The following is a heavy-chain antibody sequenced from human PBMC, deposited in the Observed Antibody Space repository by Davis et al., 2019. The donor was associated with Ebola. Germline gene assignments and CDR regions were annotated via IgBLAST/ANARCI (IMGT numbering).Heavy chain of an antibody. D-gene: IGHD5-12*01. Sequence: SVKVSCKASGGTFSSYALSWVRQAPGQGLEWMGGIIPIFGAANYAQKFQGRVTITADESTSTAYMELSSLRSEDTAVYYCARVRYSGYGNYYYYYGMDVWGQGTTVTVSS. J-gene: IGHJ6*02. CDR3: ARVRYSGYGNYYYYYGMDV. CDR2: IIPIFGAA. V-gene: IGHV1-69*13. CDR1: GGTFSSYA.